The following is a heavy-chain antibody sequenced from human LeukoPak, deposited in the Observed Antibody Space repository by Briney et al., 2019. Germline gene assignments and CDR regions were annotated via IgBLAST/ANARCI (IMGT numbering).Heavy chain of an antibody. CDR1: GFTFSSYG. CDR3: ARDRGFYYGKTTLLDY. J-gene: IGHJ4*02. Sequence: LSGGSLRLSCAASGFTFSSYGMHWVRQAPGKGLEWVSYISSSGSTIYYADSVKGRFTISRDNAKNSLYLQMNSLRAEDTAVYYCARDRGFYYGKTTLLDYWGQGTLVTVSS. D-gene: IGHD3-10*01. CDR2: ISSSGSTI. V-gene: IGHV3-48*04.